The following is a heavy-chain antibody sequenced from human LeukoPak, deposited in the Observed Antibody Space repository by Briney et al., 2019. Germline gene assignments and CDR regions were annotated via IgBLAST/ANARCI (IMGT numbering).Heavy chain of an antibody. CDR2: IYYSGST. D-gene: IGHD1-1*01. V-gene: IGHV4-39*07. CDR1: GGSISSSSYY. J-gene: IGHJ3*02. Sequence: SETLSLTCTVSGGSISSSSYYWGWIRQPPGKGLEWIGSIYYSGSTYYNPSLKSRVTISVDTSKNQFSLKLSSVTAADTAVYYCASSQRRGTGTTGPGAFDIWGQGTMVTVSS. CDR3: ASSQRRGTGTTGPGAFDI.